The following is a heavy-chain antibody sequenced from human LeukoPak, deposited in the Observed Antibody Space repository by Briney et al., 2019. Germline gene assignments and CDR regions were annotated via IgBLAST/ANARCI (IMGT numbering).Heavy chain of an antibody. CDR1: GGSISSYY. D-gene: IGHD2-15*01. V-gene: IGHV4-59*08. CDR2: IYYSGST. CDR3: ARLGYCSGGSCPPDWFDP. Sequence: PSETLSLTCTVSGGSISSYYWSWIRQPPGKGLEWIGYIYYSGSTNYNPSLKSRVTISVDTSKNQFSLKLSSVTAADTAVYYCARLGYCSGGSCPPDWFDPWGQGTLVTVSS. J-gene: IGHJ5*02.